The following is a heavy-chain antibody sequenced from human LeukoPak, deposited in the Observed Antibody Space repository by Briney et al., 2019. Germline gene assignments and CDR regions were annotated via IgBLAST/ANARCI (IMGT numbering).Heavy chain of an antibody. J-gene: IGHJ4*02. CDR2: ISYDGSNK. D-gene: IGHD3-16*01. V-gene: IGHV3-30*19. Sequence: GGSLRLSCATSGFTFSKYGMHWVRQAPGKGLEWVAVISYDGSNKYYADSVKGRFTISRDNSKNTLYLQMNSLRAEDTAVYYCARDHEAHLGLDYWGQGTLVTVSS. CDR3: ARDHEAHLGLDY. CDR1: GFTFSKYG.